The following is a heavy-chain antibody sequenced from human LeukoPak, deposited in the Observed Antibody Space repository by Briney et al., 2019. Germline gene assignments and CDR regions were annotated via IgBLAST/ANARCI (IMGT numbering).Heavy chain of an antibody. V-gene: IGHV3-74*01. J-gene: IGHJ4*01. CDR1: GFTFSNHW. Sequence: GGSLRLSCAASGFTFSNHWMHWVRQVPGKGLVWVSRTDGGASSTSYADAVKGRFFISRDNGKSTLYLQMNSLRVEDTAVYYRARGPGSTGGAYVGDYWGHGTLVTVSS. CDR3: ARGPGSTGGAYVGDY. D-gene: IGHD4-23*01. CDR2: TDGGASST.